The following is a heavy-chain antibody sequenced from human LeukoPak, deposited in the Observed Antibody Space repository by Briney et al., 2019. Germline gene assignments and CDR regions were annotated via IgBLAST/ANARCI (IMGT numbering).Heavy chain of an antibody. J-gene: IGHJ6*02. CDR3: ARHLRDGPRYYYYYGMDV. CDR2: IYYSGST. V-gene: IGHV4-39*01. Sequence: SETLSRTCTVSGGSISSSSYYWGWLRQPPGKGLEWIGRIYYSGSTYYSPSLKSRVTISVDTSKNQFSLKLSSVTAADTAVYYCARHLRDGPRYYYYYGMDVWGQGTTVTVSS. CDR1: GGSISSSSYY.